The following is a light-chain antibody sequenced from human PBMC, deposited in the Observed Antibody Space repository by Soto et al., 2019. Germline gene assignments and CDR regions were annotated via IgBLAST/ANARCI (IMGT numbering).Light chain of an antibody. CDR3: QQYNNWPWT. Sequence: EIVMTQSPATLSVSPGERATLSCRASQSVSSNLAWYQQKPGQAPRLLIYGASTRATGIPARFSGSGSGTEFTLTISSLQSEDFVVYYCQQYNNWPWTFDQGTKVDIK. CDR2: GAS. V-gene: IGKV3-15*01. J-gene: IGKJ1*01. CDR1: QSVSSN.